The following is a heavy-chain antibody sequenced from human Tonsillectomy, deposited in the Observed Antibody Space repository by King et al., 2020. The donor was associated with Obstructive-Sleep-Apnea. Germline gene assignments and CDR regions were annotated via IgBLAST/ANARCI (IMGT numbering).Heavy chain of an antibody. Sequence: QLVQSGAEVKKPGASVKVSCKASGYTFLIYANSWVRQAPGQGRGGVGWTSAYNGITNYAQKLHGRVTLTTDTSTSTAYMELWSLRHDDTAVYYCARGNPILSGKWGQGTLVTVSS. V-gene: IGHV1-18*01. CDR3: ARGNPILSGK. CDR2: TSAYNGIT. J-gene: IGHJ1*01. CDR1: GYTFLIYA. D-gene: IGHD3-10*01.